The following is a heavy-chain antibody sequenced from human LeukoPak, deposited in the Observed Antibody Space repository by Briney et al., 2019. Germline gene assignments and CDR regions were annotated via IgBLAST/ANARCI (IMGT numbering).Heavy chain of an antibody. CDR2: VFHSGNT. CDR1: GYSISSTYY. Sequence: PSETLSLTCTVSGYSISSTYYWGWIRQPPGKGLEWVGSVFHSGNTYYNPSLKSRVIISVDKSKNQFSLKLTSVTDADTAVYYCARGSWFDPWGQGTLVTVSS. J-gene: IGHJ5*02. V-gene: IGHV4-38-2*02. CDR3: ARGSWFDP.